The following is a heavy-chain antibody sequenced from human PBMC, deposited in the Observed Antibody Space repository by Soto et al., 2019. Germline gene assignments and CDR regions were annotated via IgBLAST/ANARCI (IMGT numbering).Heavy chain of an antibody. CDR1: GFTFSSYA. V-gene: IGHV3-23*01. CDR2: ISGSGDNT. Sequence: EVQLLESGGGLVQPGGSLRLSCAASGFTFSSYAMAWVRQAPGKGLDWVSAISGSGDNTYYADSVKGRFTISRDNSKNTLYLQMNSLRAEDTAVYYCAKERVGAGDYWGQGTLVTVSS. D-gene: IGHD1-26*01. CDR3: AKERVGAGDY. J-gene: IGHJ4*02.